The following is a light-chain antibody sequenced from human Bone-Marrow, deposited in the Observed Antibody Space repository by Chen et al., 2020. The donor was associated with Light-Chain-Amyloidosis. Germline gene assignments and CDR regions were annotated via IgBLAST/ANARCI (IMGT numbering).Light chain of an antibody. CDR2: DAS. J-gene: IGKJ2*01. Sequence: EIVLTQSPATLSFSPGERATLDCRASQSVSSYLAWYQQKPGQAPRLLIYDASNRATGIPARFSGSGYGTDFSLTISSLGPEDFAVYYCQQRSNWSLTFGQGTKLEVK. CDR3: QQRSNWSLT. CDR1: QSVSSY. V-gene: IGKV3-11*01.